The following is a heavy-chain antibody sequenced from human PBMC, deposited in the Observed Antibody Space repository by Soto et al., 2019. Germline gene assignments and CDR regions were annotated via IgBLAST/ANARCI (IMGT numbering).Heavy chain of an antibody. Sequence: ASVKVSCKASGYTFTSYDINWLRQSTGQGLEWMGWMNPNSGNTGYAQKFQGRVTMTRNTSISTAYMELSSLRSEDTAVYYCARRRSGSYYRNPIDYWGQGTLVTVSS. CDR3: ARRRSGSYYRNPIDY. D-gene: IGHD1-26*01. J-gene: IGHJ4*02. CDR1: GYTFTSYD. CDR2: MNPNSGNT. V-gene: IGHV1-8*01.